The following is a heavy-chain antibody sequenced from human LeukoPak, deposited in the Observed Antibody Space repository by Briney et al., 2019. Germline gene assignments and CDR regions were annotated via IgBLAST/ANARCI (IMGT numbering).Heavy chain of an antibody. J-gene: IGHJ4*02. Sequence: QPGGSLRLSCAASGFTFSSYAMRWVRQAGGKGLEWVSAISAGGGSQYYAHSVKGRLTISRDNSKNAQYLQMNSLRAEDTALYYCARTAMGDYVRFPNDYWGQGTLVTVSS. CDR3: ARTAMGDYVRFPNDY. D-gene: IGHD4-17*01. CDR2: ISAGGGSQ. CDR1: GFTFSSYA. V-gene: IGHV3-23*01.